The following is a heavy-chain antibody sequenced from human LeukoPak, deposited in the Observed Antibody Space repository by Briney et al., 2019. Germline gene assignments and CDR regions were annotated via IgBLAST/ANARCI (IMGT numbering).Heavy chain of an antibody. CDR3: ATGGSEYRSDWFDS. V-gene: IGHV3-48*01. CDR2: LTRTSSAT. J-gene: IGHJ5*01. Sequence: PGGSLRLSCAAYGFTFTTRYMNWVRQAPGRGLEWLSYLTRTSSATWYADSVKGRFTIFRDNAKSSLYLQMNSLRVEDTAVYYCATGGSEYRSDWFDSWGQGTLVNVAS. CDR1: GFTFTTRY. D-gene: IGHD5-18*01.